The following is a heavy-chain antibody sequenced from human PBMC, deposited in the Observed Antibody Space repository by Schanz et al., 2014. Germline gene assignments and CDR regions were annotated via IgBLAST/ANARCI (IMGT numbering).Heavy chain of an antibody. J-gene: IGHJ5*02. V-gene: IGHV1-18*04. Sequence: QGQLVESGGEVKKPGASVKVSCKASGYTFIDYSMHWVRQAPGQGLEWMAWISAYNGNTKYAQRLQDRVTVTTDTSTSTAYMELRSLRSDDTAVYYCARDLATTGNNWFDPWGQGTLVTVSS. CDR2: ISAYNGNT. CDR1: GYTFIDYS. D-gene: IGHD1-1*01. CDR3: ARDLATTGNNWFDP.